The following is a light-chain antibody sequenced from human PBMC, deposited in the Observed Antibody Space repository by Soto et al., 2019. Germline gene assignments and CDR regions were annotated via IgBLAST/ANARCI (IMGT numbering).Light chain of an antibody. CDR2: EVS. Sequence: QSVLTQPASVSGSPGRSITISCTGTSSDVGAYDYVSWYQQHPDKAPKLMIYEVSNRPSGVSNRFSGSKSVNTATLTISGLQADDEADYYCSSYTSSSTPVFGTGTKVTVL. J-gene: IGLJ1*01. V-gene: IGLV2-14*03. CDR3: SSYTSSSTPV. CDR1: SSDVGAYDY.